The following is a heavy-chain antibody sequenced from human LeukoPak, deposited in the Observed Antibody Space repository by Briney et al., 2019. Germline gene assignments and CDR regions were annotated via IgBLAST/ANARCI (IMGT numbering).Heavy chain of an antibody. J-gene: IGHJ5*01. D-gene: IGHD1-14*01. CDR3: GREITASLGNNWLDS. Sequence: ASVKVSCKTSGFTFTNYPMHWVRQAPGQSLEWMGWIHAGNGDTKSSQKFQGRVTITRDTSTTTTYMELSSLRSEDTAVYYCGREITASLGNNWLDSWGQGTLVTVSS. CDR2: IHAGNGDT. CDR1: GFTFTNYP. V-gene: IGHV1-3*01.